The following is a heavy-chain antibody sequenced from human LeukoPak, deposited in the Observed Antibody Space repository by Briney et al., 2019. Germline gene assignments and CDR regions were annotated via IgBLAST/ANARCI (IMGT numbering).Heavy chain of an antibody. CDR1: GYTFTSYY. Sequence: ASVKVSCKASGYTFTSYYMHWGRQAPGQGLEWMGIINPSGGSTSYAQKFQGRVAITTDTSTSTVYMELSSLRSEDTAVYYCARPGIAASHFDYWGQGTLVTVSS. D-gene: IGHD6-13*01. CDR2: INPSGGST. CDR3: ARPGIAASHFDY. J-gene: IGHJ4*02. V-gene: IGHV1-46*01.